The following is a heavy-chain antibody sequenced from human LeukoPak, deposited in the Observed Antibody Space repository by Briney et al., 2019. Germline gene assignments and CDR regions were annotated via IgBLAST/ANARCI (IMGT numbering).Heavy chain of an antibody. CDR1: GGSINSGDYY. CDR2: IYYSGST. V-gene: IGHV4-30-4*01. J-gene: IGHJ4*02. D-gene: IGHD3-22*01. Sequence: SQTLSLTCTVSGGSINSGDYYRSWIRQPPGKGLEWIGYIYYSGSTYYNPSLKSRVTISVDTSKNQFSLKMSSVTAADTAVYYCASYYDSSGYTDNFDYWGQGTLVTVSS. CDR3: ASYYDSSGYTDNFDY.